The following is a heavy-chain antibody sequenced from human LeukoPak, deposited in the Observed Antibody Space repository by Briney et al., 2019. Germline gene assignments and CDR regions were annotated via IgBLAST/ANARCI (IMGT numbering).Heavy chain of an antibody. Sequence: GASVKASCKPSRSTFTSYAMNWVRQAPGHGLAWMGWINTKTGNPTFAQGFTGRLVYSLDHSVSTAYLQISSLKAEDTAVYYCARTTDYDCWSGYYSGMGYYYMDVWGKGTTVTVSS. CDR3: ARTTDYDCWSGYYSGMGYYYMDV. D-gene: IGHD3-3*01. V-gene: IGHV7-4-1*02. J-gene: IGHJ6*03. CDR1: RSTFTSYA. CDR2: INTKTGNP.